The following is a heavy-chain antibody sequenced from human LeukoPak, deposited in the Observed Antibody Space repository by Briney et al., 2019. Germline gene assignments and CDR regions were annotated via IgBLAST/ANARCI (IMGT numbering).Heavy chain of an antibody. CDR3: ARDGSSWSNWLDP. D-gene: IGHD6-13*01. CDR2: INSDGSST. V-gene: IGHV3-74*01. CDR1: GFTFSNYW. Sequence: GGSLRLSCAASGFTFSNYWMHWVRQAPGKGLVWVSRINSDGSSTSYADSVKGRFTISRDNAKNTRYLQMNSLRAEDTAVYYCARDGSSWSNWLDPWGQGTLVTVSS. J-gene: IGHJ5*02.